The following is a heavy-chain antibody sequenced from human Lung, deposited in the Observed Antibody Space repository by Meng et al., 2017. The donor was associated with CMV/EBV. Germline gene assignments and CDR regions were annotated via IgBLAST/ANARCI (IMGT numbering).Heavy chain of an antibody. V-gene: IGHV1-2*02. CDR1: GYTFTGHY. D-gene: IGHD7-27*01. CDR3: ARDDNWGPDY. CDR2: IHPNTGGT. J-gene: IGHJ4*02. Sequence: ASVXVSWKASGYTFTGHYMHWVRQAPGQGLEWMGWIHPNTGGTNYAQNFQGRVTLTRDTSIRTVYMELSSLRSDDTAMYYCARDDNWGPDYWGQGTLVTVSS.